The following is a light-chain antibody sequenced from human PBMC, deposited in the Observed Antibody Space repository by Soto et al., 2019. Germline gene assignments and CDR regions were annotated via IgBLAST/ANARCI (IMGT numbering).Light chain of an antibody. Sequence: QSALTQPRSVSGSPGQSVTISCTGTSSDVGGYNYVSWYQQHPGKAPKLMIYDVSKRPSGVPDRFSGSKSSNTASLTISGLQAEDEADYYCCSYAGIYHLLFGGGTKLTVL. CDR1: SSDVGGYNY. J-gene: IGLJ2*01. CDR2: DVS. CDR3: CSYAGIYHLL. V-gene: IGLV2-11*01.